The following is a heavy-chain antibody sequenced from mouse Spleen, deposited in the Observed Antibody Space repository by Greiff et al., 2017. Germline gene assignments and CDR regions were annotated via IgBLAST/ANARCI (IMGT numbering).Heavy chain of an antibody. D-gene: IGHD2-3*01. V-gene: IGHV5-4*03. J-gene: IGHJ3*01. CDR3: ARWGGYYDYY. CDR1: GFTFSSYA. CDR2: ISDGGSYT. Sequence: EVKVVESGGGLVKPGGSLKLSCAASGFTFSSYAMSWVRQTPEKRLEWVATISDGGSYTYYPDNVKGRFTISRDNAKNNLYLQMSHLKSEDTAMYYCARWGGYYDYYWGQGTLVTVSA.